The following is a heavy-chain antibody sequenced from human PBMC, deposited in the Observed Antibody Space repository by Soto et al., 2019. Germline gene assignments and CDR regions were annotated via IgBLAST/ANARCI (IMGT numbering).Heavy chain of an antibody. D-gene: IGHD6-13*01. V-gene: IGHV3-30*18. J-gene: IGHJ6*02. Sequence: GGSLRLSCAASGFTFSSYGMHWVRQAPGKGLEWVAVISYDGSNKYYADSVKGRFTISRDNSKNTLYLQMNSLRAEDTAVYYCAKVYSSSWASDGMDVWGQGTTVTVSS. CDR2: ISYDGSNK. CDR3: AKVYSSSWASDGMDV. CDR1: GFTFSSYG.